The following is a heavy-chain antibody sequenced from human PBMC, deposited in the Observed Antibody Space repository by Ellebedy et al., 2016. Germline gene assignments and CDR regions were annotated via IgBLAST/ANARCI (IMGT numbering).Heavy chain of an antibody. Sequence: SETLSLXXAVYGGSFSGYYWSWIRRPPGKGLEWIGEINHSGSTNYNPSLKSRVTISVDTSKNQFSLKLSSVTAADTAVYYCARGPYSSSSTYNWFDPWGQGTLVTVSS. J-gene: IGHJ5*02. V-gene: IGHV4-34*01. CDR3: ARGPYSSSSTYNWFDP. D-gene: IGHD6-6*01. CDR1: GGSFSGYY. CDR2: INHSGST.